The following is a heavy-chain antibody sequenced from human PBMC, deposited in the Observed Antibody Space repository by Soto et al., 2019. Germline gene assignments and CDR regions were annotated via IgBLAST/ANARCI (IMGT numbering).Heavy chain of an antibody. Sequence: ASVKVSCKASGYTFTSYGISWVRQAPGQGLEWMGWISAYNGNTNYAQKLQGRVTMTTDTSTSTAYMELRSLRSDDTAVYYCARDYYDILTGYSPLYYHYGMAFWGQGSSVTVSS. J-gene: IGHJ6*02. D-gene: IGHD3-9*01. CDR2: ISAYNGNT. CDR1: GYTFTSYG. V-gene: IGHV1-18*01. CDR3: ARDYYDILTGYSPLYYHYGMAF.